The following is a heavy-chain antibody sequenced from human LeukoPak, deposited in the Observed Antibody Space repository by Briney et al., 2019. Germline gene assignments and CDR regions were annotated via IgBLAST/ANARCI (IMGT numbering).Heavy chain of an antibody. D-gene: IGHD6-19*01. CDR3: ARIRHSSGWAFDY. V-gene: IGHV3-30*03. Sequence: PGGSLRLSCAASGFTFSSYGMHWVRQAPGKGLEWVAVISYDGSNKYYADSVKGRFTISRDNSKNTLYLQMNSLRAEDTAVYYCARIRHSSGWAFDYWGHGTLVTVSS. CDR2: ISYDGSNK. CDR1: GFTFSSYG. J-gene: IGHJ4*01.